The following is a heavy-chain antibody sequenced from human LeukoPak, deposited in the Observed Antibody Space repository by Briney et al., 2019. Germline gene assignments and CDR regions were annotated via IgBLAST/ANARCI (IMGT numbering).Heavy chain of an antibody. J-gene: IGHJ4*02. CDR2: INPSGGST. Sequence: ASVKVSCKASGYAFTSYYMHWVRQAPGQGLEWMGIINPSGGSTSYAQKFQGRVTMTRDTSTSTVYMELSRLRSDDTAVYYCARDQDPLHYDILTGYYSEGGIYDYWGQGTLVTVSS. D-gene: IGHD3-9*01. V-gene: IGHV1-46*01. CDR1: GYAFTSYY. CDR3: ARDQDPLHYDILTGYYSEGGIYDY.